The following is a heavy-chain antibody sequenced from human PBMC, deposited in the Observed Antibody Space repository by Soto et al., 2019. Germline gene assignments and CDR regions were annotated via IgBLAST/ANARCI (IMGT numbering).Heavy chain of an antibody. CDR3: ARSQGSSTSLEIYYYYYYGMGA. Sequence: QVQLVQSGAEVKKPGSSVKVSCKASGGTFSSYAISWVRQAPGQGLEWLGGIIPISGTANYAQKFQGRVTITVDEPTRTVSMERSSLRPEDTAVYFCARSQGSSTSLEIYYYYYYGMGAWGQGTTVSVS. CDR1: GGTFSSYA. J-gene: IGHJ6*02. D-gene: IGHD2-2*01. CDR2: IIPISGTA. V-gene: IGHV1-69*01.